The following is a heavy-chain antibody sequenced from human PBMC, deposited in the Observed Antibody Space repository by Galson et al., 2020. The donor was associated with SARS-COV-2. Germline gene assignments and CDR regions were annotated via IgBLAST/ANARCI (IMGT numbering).Heavy chain of an antibody. V-gene: IGHV4-34*01. CDR2: INNSGTT. CDR1: SGTFSGYY. D-gene: IGHD6-13*01. J-gene: IGHJ4*02. CDR3: ARGRNPRDDGALLWIYRIASTGVFDY. Sequence: TLSLTCAVYSGTFSGYYWNWIRQPPGKGLEWIGEINNSGTTNYNASLRSRVTISVDTSKSQFSLRLTSVTAADTAVYYCARGRNPRDDGALLWIYRIASTGVFDYWGLGTLVTVSS.